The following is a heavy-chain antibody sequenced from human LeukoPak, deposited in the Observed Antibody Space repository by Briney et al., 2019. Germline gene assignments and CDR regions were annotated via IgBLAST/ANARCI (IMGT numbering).Heavy chain of an antibody. D-gene: IGHD1-14*01. CDR2: ISGSGAST. CDR3: ARGAWSENPFDY. J-gene: IGHJ4*02. CDR1: GFTFSSYA. V-gene: IGHV3-23*01. Sequence: GGSLRLSCAASGFTFSSYAMSWVRQAPGKGLEWVSSISGSGASTYYADSVKGRFTISRDNSKNTLYLQMNSLRAKETAVYSCARGAWSENPFDYWGQGTLVTVSS.